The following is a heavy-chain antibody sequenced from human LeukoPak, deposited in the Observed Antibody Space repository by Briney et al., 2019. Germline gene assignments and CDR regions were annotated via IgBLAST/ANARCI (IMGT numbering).Heavy chain of an antibody. CDR2: INHSGST. CDR3: ARAKMATITSDFDY. V-gene: IGHV4-34*01. J-gene: IGHJ4*02. Sequence: SETLSLTCAVYGGSFSGYYWSWIRQPPGKGLEWIGEINHSGSTSYNPSLKSRVTISVDTSKNQFSLKLSSVTAADTAVYYCARAKMATITSDFDYWGQGTLVTVSS. CDR1: GGSFSGYY. D-gene: IGHD5-24*01.